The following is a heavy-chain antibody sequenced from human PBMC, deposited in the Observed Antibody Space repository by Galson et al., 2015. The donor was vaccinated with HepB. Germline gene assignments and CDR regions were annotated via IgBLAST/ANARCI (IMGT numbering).Heavy chain of an antibody. CDR2: IYYSGST. CDR1: GGSFSGYY. V-gene: IGHV4-59*01. CDR3: TSALTSGGAAYYYYYMDV. D-gene: IGHD3-16*01. J-gene: IGHJ6*03. Sequence: ETLSLTCAVYGGSFSGYYRSWIRQPPGKGLEWIGYIYYSGSTNYNPSLKSRVTISVDTSKNQFSLKLSSVTAADTAVYYCTSALTSGGAAYYYYYMDVWGKGTTVTVSS.